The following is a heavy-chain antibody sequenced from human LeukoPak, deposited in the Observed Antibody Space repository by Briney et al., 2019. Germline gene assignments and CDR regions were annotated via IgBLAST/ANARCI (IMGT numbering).Heavy chain of an antibody. D-gene: IGHD6-19*01. CDR2: ISSSGSTI. J-gene: IGHJ4*02. CDR1: GFTFSSYE. V-gene: IGHV3-48*03. Sequence: GGSLRLSCAASGFTFSSYEMNWVRQAPGKGLEWVSYISSSGSTIYYADSVKGRFTISSDNAKNSLYLQMNSLRAEDTAVYYCARDTGSSGSDYWGQGTLVTVSS. CDR3: ARDTGSSGSDY.